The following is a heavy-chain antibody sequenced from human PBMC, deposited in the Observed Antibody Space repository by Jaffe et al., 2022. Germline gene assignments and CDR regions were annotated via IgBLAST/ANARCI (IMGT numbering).Heavy chain of an antibody. V-gene: IGHV3-23*01. CDR1: GFTFSSYA. CDR2: ISGSGGST. Sequence: EVQLLESGGGLVQPGGSLRLSCAASGFTFSSYAMSWVRQAPGKGLEWVSAISGSGGSTYYADSVKGRFTISRDNSKNTLYLQMNSLRAEDTAVYYCAKDAADPVWAPYYYYYMDVWGKGTTVTVSS. CDR3: AKDAADPVWAPYYYYYMDV. J-gene: IGHJ6*03. D-gene: IGHD3-16*01.